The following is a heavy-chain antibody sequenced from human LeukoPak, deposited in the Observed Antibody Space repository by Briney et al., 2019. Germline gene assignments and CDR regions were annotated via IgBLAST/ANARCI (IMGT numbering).Heavy chain of an antibody. Sequence: PSETLSLTCAVYGGSFSGYYWGWIRQPPGKGLEWIGSIYYSGSTYYNPSLKSRVTISVDTSKNQFSLKLSSVTAADTAVYYCARTVGAAAGFDAFDIWGQGTMVTVSS. V-gene: IGHV4-34*01. J-gene: IGHJ3*02. CDR1: GGSFSGYY. CDR3: ARTVGAAAGFDAFDI. D-gene: IGHD6-13*01. CDR2: IYYSGST.